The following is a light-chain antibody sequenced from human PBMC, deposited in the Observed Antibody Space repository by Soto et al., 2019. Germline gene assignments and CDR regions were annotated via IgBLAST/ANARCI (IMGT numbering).Light chain of an antibody. J-gene: IGLJ3*02. Sequence: QSVLTQPPSVSGAPGQRVTISCTGSSSNIGAGYDVHWYQQLPGTAPKLLIYGNSNRPSGVPDRFSGSKSCTSASLAITGLQAEDEADYYRQSYNSSLSGWVFGGGTKLDVL. V-gene: IGLV1-40*01. CDR3: QSYNSSLSGWV. CDR2: GNS. CDR1: SSNIGAGYD.